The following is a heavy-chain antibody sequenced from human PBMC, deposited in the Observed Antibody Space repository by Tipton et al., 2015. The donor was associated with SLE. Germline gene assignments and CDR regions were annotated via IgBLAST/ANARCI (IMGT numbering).Heavy chain of an antibody. Sequence: QLVQSGAEVKKLAVSVKVSCTASGYSFTYYRIKWVRQAPEQGYEWMGWVTTYNGNTNYAQTLQGRVSMTADTSTTTAYLELRSLSSDDTAVYYCARDSLYSCSYYAYWGQGSLLTVSS. D-gene: IGHD1-26*01. V-gene: IGHV1-18*01. CDR1: GYSFTYYR. CDR2: VTTYNGNT. J-gene: IGHJ4*02. CDR3: ARDSLYSCSYYAY.